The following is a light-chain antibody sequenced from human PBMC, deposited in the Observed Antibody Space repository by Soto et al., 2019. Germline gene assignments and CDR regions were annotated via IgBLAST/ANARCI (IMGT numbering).Light chain of an antibody. CDR2: GDT. V-gene: IGLV1-40*01. J-gene: IGLJ2*01. CDR1: SSNIGARYD. Sequence: QSVLTQPPSVSGAPGQRVTIACTGSSSNIGARYDVHWYQQVPGTAPRLLIYGDTNRPSGVPDRFSGSKSGTSASLAITGLQAEDEADYYCQCYDNSLSASVFGGGTKLTVL. CDR3: QCYDNSLSASV.